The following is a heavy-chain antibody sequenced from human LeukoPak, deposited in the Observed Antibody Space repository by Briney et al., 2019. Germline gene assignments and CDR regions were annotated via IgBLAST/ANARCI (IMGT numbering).Heavy chain of an antibody. CDR1: GYTFTSYG. V-gene: IGHV1-2*02. J-gene: IGHJ5*02. Sequence: ASVKVSCKASGYTFTSYGISWVRQAPGQGLEWMGWINPNSGGTHYAQKFQDRVTMTGDTSISTAYMELNSLRSDDTAVYYCAREGAAAEDVNWFDPWGQGTLVTVSS. CDR3: AREGAAAEDVNWFDP. CDR2: INPNSGGT. D-gene: IGHD6-25*01.